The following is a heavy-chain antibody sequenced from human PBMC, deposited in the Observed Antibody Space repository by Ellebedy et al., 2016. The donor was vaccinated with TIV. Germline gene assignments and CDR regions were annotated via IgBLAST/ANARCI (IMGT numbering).Heavy chain of an antibody. D-gene: IGHD3-16*01. Sequence: AASVKVSCKASGYTFTGYYLHWVRQVPGQGLEWMGWINPNSGGTNYAQKFQGWVTMTRDTSISTAYMELTRLKSDDTAVYYCARGMKLGIVWYYFDDWGQGTLVTVS. CDR3: ARGMKLGIVWYYFDD. J-gene: IGHJ4*02. CDR1: GYTFTGYY. CDR2: INPNSGGT. V-gene: IGHV1-2*04.